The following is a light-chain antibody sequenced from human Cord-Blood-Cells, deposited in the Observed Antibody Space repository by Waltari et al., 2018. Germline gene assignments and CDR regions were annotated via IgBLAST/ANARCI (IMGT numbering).Light chain of an antibody. V-gene: IGLV1-44*01. J-gene: IGLJ3*02. CDR1: SSNIGRTT. CDR3: AAWDDSLNGPV. CDR2: SNN. Sequence: QSVLTQPPSASGSPGPRVTISCSGSSSNIGRTTVTWYQQLPGTAPKLLIYSNNQRPSGVPDRFSGSKSGTSASLAISGLQSEDEADYYCAAWDDSLNGPVFGGGTKLTVL.